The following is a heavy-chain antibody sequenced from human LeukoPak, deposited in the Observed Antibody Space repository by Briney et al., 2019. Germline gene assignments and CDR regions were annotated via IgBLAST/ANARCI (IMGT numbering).Heavy chain of an antibody. J-gene: IGHJ6*02. Sequence: SQTLSLTCAISGDSVSSNSAAWNWIRQSPSRGLEWLGRTYYRSKWYNDYAVSVKSRITINPDTSKNQFSLQLNSVTPEDTAVYYCARDLTGDGLYYYYYGMDVWGQGTTVTASS. CDR3: ARDLTGDGLYYYYYGMDV. CDR2: TYYRSKWYN. CDR1: GDSVSSNSAA. V-gene: IGHV6-1*01. D-gene: IGHD7-27*01.